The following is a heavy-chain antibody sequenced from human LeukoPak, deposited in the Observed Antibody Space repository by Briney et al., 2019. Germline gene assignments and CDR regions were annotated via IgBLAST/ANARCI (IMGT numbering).Heavy chain of an antibody. CDR2: IYPADSKT. V-gene: IGHV5-51*01. D-gene: IGHD5-12*01. Sequence: GESLKISCKVSGYSFTNYWIGWVRQMPGKGLEWMGIIYPADSKTIYRPSFQGQVTISADKSITTAYLQWSSLKASDTAMYYCARREDSGYDQVEYWGQGTLVTVSS. CDR3: ARREDSGYDQVEY. J-gene: IGHJ4*02. CDR1: GYSFTNYW.